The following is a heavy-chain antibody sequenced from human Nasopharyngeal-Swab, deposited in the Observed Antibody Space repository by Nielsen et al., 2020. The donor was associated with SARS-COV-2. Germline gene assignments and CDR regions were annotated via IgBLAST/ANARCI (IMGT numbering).Heavy chain of an antibody. D-gene: IGHD3-3*01. CDR3: ARHEGSTIFGVVIISYMDV. V-gene: IGHV4-59*08. CDR2: IYYSGST. Sequence: SETLSLTCTVSGGSISSYYWSWIRQPPGKGLEWIGYIYYSGSTNYNPSLKSRVTISVGTSKNQFSLKLSSVTAADTAVYYCARHEGSTIFGVVIISYMDVWGKGTTVTVSS. J-gene: IGHJ6*03. CDR1: GGSISSYY.